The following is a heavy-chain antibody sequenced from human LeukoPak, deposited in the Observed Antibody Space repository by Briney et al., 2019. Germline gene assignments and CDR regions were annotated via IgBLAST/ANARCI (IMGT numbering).Heavy chain of an antibody. Sequence: SETLSLTCTVSGGSISSYYWSWIRQPPGKGLEWIGYIYYSGSTNYNPSLKSRVTISVDTSKNQFSLKLSSVTAADTAVYYCARDSSYYYDCSGYYDYWGQGTLVTVSS. CDR3: ARDSSYYYDCSGYYDY. CDR1: GGSISSYY. J-gene: IGHJ4*02. V-gene: IGHV4-59*01. CDR2: IYYSGST. D-gene: IGHD3-22*01.